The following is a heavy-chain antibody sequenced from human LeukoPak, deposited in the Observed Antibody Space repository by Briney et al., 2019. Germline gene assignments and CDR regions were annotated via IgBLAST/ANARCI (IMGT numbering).Heavy chain of an antibody. J-gene: IGHJ4*02. D-gene: IGHD4-23*01. V-gene: IGHV1-69*13. CDR3: ARGWLAEATVVTPYNY. CDR2: ITPMFGTA. CDR1: GYTFTSYG. Sequence: SVKVSCKASGYTFTSYGISWVRQAPGQGLEWMGGITPMFGTANHAQKFQGRVTITAVESMSTVYMELSSLRFEDTAVYYCARGWLAEATVVTPYNYWGQGTLVTVSS.